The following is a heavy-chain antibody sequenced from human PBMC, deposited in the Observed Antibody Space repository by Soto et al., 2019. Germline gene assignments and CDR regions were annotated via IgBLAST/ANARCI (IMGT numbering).Heavy chain of an antibody. CDR1: GYSFTSYW. CDR2: IYPGDSDT. D-gene: IGHD3-16*02. Sequence: AESLKISCKGSGYSFTSYWIGWVRQMPGKGLEWMGIIYPGDSDTRYSPSFQGQVTISADKSISTAYLQWSSLKASDTAMYYCASSVWGSHRQSGGGDYCGQGLLATVS. J-gene: IGHJ4*02. CDR3: ASSVWGSHRQSGGGDY. V-gene: IGHV5-51*01.